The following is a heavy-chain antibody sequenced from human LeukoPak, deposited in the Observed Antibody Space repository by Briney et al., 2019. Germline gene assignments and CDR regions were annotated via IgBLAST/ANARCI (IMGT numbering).Heavy chain of an antibody. J-gene: IGHJ4*02. CDR1: GDSISSFY. V-gene: IGHV4-59*08. D-gene: IGHD4-17*01. Sequence: SETLSLTCTVSGDSISSFYWTWIRQPPGKGLEWIGFIYYSGSTNYNPSLKSRVTISVDTSKNQFSLKLSSVTAADTAVYYCARGAGFDYGDLFDYWGQGTLVTVSS. CDR3: ARGAGFDYGDLFDY. CDR2: IYYSGST.